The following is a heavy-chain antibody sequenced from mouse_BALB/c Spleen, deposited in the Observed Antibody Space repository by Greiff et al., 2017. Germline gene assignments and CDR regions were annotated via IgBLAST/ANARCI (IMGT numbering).Heavy chain of an antibody. CDR2: INPSTGYT. CDR3: ARLRRGGYCFDY. J-gene: IGHJ2*01. D-gene: IGHD2-12*01. Sequence: LQESGAELAKPGASVKMSCKASGYTFTSYWMHWVKQRPGQGLEWIGYINPSTGYTEYNQKFKDKATLTADKSSSTAYMQLSSLTSEDSAVYYCARLRRGGYCFDYWGQGTTLTVSS. CDR1: GYTFTSYW. V-gene: IGHV1-7*01.